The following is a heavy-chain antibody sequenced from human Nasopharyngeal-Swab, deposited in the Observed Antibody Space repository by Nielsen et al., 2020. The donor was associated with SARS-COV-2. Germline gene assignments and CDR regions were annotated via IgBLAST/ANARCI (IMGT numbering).Heavy chain of an antibody. CDR2: ISSSSSTI. J-gene: IGHJ6*02. CDR1: GFTFSSYS. D-gene: IGHD2-15*01. CDR3: ARDPIVVVVAATPGGMDV. V-gene: IGHV3-48*04. Sequence: GESLKISCAASGFTFSSYSMNWVRQAPGKGLEWVSYISSSSSTIYYVDSVKGRFTISRDNAKNSLYLQMNSLRAEDTAVYYCARDPIVVVVAATPGGMDVWGQGTTVTVSS.